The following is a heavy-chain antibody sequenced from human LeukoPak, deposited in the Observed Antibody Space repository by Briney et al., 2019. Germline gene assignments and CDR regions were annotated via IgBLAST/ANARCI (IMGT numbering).Heavy chain of an antibody. V-gene: IGHV4-4*02. Sequence: PSGTLSLTCAVSGGSISSSTWWSWVRLPPGKGLEWIGEIFHSGNTNFNPPLKSRLPMSVDESKHEFSLKLTSVTAADTAVYYCASGGLVSRYLDHWGQGTLVTVSS. J-gene: IGHJ4*02. CDR3: ASGGLVSRYLDH. CDR1: GGSISSSTW. D-gene: IGHD3-9*01. CDR2: IFHSGNT.